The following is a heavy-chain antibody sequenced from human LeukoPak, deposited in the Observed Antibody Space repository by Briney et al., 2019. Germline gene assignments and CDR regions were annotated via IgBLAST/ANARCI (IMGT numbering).Heavy chain of an antibody. CDR3: AKDSRVYYYDSSGYYYHDGELFDY. Sequence: GGSLRLSCAASGFTFSSYGMHWVRQAPGKGLEWVAFIRYDGSNKYYADSVKGRFTISRDNSKNTLYLQMNSLRAEDTAVYYCAKDSRVYYYDSSGYYYHDGELFDYWGQGTLVTVSS. CDR2: IRYDGSNK. CDR1: GFTFSSYG. J-gene: IGHJ4*02. V-gene: IGHV3-30*02. D-gene: IGHD3-22*01.